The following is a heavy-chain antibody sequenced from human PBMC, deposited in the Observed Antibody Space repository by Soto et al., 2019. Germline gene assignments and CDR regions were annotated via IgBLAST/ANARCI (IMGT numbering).Heavy chain of an antibody. CDR3: ARPYSGYDRPFDY. D-gene: IGHD5-12*01. V-gene: IGHV1-3*04. J-gene: IGHJ4*02. Sequence: ASVKVSCKASGYTFSSYPLHWVRQAPGQRLEWMGWINTGDGNTKYSEKFQGRVTITRDTSASTAYMELSSLRSEDTAVYYCARPYSGYDRPFDYWGQGTLVTVSS. CDR2: INTGDGNT. CDR1: GYTFSSYP.